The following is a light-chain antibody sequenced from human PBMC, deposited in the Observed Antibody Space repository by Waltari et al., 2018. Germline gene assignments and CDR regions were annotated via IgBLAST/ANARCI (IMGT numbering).Light chain of an antibody. J-gene: IGKJ1*01. Sequence: IVSTQSPATLYSPPRERAAPSCRASQSSSRYLAWYQQKPGQAPRLLIYDASNRATGIPARFSGRGSGTDFTLSITTLEPEDFAVYYCQQRDNWPRTFGQGTRVEVK. V-gene: IGKV3-11*01. CDR3: QQRDNWPRT. CDR2: DAS. CDR1: QSSSRY.